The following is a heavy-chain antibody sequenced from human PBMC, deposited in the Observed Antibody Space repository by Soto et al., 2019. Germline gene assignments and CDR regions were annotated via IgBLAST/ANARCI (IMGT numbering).Heavy chain of an antibody. CDR1: GFPFSSYT. D-gene: IGHD2-2*01. J-gene: IGHJ6*02. Sequence: GGSLRLSCTASGFPFSSYTMHWLRRAPGKGLEWAGIISFDGSSTYYAYCLTGRIVISRDNSKDSLYLQMHTLRPDDTAIYYCSRDTVTSVTPYQGFYYYDLDVWGQGTTVTVSS. CDR3: SRDTVTSVTPYQGFYYYDLDV. CDR2: ISFDGSST. V-gene: IGHV3-30*09.